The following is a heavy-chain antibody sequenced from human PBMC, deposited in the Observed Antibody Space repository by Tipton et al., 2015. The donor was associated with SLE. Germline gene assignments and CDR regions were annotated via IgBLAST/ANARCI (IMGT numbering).Heavy chain of an antibody. CDR1: GGSISSSSYY. V-gene: IGHV4-39*01. D-gene: IGHD6-13*01. J-gene: IGHJ2*01. CDR3: ARGRVSGWYFDL. CDR2: IYYSGST. Sequence: TLSLTCTVSGGSISSSSYYWGWIRQPPGKGLEWIGSIYYSGSTYYNPSLKSRVTISVDASKNQFSLKLSSVTAADTAVYYCARGRVSGWYFDLWGRDTLVTVSS.